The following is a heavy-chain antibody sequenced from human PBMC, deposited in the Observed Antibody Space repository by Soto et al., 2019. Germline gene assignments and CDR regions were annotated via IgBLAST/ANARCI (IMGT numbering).Heavy chain of an antibody. D-gene: IGHD1-26*01. J-gene: IGHJ5*02. CDR3: ARHRDIVGATTAFGWFDP. Sequence: SETLSLTCTVSGGSISSYYWSWIRQPPGKGLEWIGYIYYSGSTYYNPSLKSRVTISVDTSKNQFSLKLSSVTAADTAVYYCARHRDIVGATTAFGWFDPWGQGTLVTVSS. CDR2: IYYSGST. V-gene: IGHV4-59*08. CDR1: GGSISSYY.